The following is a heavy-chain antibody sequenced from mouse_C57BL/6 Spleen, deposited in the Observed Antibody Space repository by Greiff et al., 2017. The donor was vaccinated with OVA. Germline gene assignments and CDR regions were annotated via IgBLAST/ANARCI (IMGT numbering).Heavy chain of an antibody. CDR2: IYWDDDK. J-gene: IGHJ4*01. CDR1: GFSLSTSGMG. Sequence: QVQLKESGPGILQSSQTLSLTCSFSGFSLSTSGMGVSWIRQPSGKGLEWLAHIYWDDDKRYNPSLKSRLTISKDTSRNQVFLKITSVDTADTATYYCARRYDYDDALYAMDYWGQGTSVTVSS. D-gene: IGHD2-4*01. V-gene: IGHV8-12*01. CDR3: ARRYDYDDALYAMDY.